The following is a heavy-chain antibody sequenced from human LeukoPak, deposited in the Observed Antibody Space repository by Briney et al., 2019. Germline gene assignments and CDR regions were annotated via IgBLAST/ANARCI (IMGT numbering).Heavy chain of an antibody. CDR1: GFTLSIYW. Sequence: GGSPRLACAASGFTLSIYWVSWVRQTPGKGLEWVATIKQDGREQYYVDCVSGRFPVPRDNAKNSLSLQMNSLRGADTAVYYCAQNQWIQLWFAYWGQGTLVTVSS. CDR2: IKQDGREQ. CDR3: AQNQWIQLWFAY. D-gene: IGHD5-18*01. V-gene: IGHV3-7*01. J-gene: IGHJ4*02.